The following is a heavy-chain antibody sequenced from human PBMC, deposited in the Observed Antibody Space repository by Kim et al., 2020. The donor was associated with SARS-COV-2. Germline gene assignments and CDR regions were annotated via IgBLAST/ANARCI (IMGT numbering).Heavy chain of an antibody. Sequence: ADSVKGRFTISRDNAKNSLYLQMNSLRAEDTALYHCARVGDYGDYSRFDPWGQGTLVTVSS. V-gene: IGHV3-20*01. D-gene: IGHD4-17*01. J-gene: IGHJ5*02. CDR3: ARVGDYGDYSRFDP.